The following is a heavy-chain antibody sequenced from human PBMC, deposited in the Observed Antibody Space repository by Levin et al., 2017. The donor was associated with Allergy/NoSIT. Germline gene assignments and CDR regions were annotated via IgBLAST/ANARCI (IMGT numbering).Heavy chain of an antibody. CDR1: GFTFSSYG. V-gene: IGHV3-30*18. CDR2: ISSDGRNK. Sequence: PGGSLRLSCAASGFTFSSYGMHWVRQAPGKGLEWVAVISSDGRNKYYVDSVKGRFTISRDNSKNTLYLQMNSLRAEDTAVYYCAKDTSEAAAGGYYFEYWGQGTLVTVSS. CDR3: AKDTSEAAAGGYYFEY. J-gene: IGHJ4*02. D-gene: IGHD6-13*01.